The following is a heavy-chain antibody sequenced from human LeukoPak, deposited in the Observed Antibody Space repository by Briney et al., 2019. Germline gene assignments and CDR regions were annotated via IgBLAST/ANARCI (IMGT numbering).Heavy chain of an antibody. J-gene: IGHJ4*02. CDR3: ARDSPKRYSGSYFGY. CDR2: IYTSGST. Sequence: SETLSLTCAVSGGSISSYYWSWIRQPAGEGLEWIGRIYTSGSTNYNPSLKSRVTMSVDTSKSQFSLTLNSVTAADTAIYYCARDSPKRYSGSYFGYWGQGTLVTVSS. D-gene: IGHD1-26*01. V-gene: IGHV4-4*07. CDR1: GGSISSYY.